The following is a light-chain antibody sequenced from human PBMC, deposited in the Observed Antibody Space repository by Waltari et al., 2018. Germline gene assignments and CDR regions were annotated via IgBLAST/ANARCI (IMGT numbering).Light chain of an antibody. J-gene: IGKJ3*01. Sequence: DIVMTQSPDSLTVSLGERATINCKSSQSVLYSSNNKNYLAWYQQKPGQPPKMLIYWASTLESGVPERFSGSGSGTDFTLTISSLQAEDVAVYYCQQYYSTLPTFGPGTKVDIK. CDR2: WAS. CDR1: QSVLYSSNNKNY. V-gene: IGKV4-1*01. CDR3: QQYYSTLPT.